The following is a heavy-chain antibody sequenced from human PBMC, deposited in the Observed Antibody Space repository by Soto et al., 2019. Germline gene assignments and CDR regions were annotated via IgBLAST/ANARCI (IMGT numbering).Heavy chain of an antibody. D-gene: IGHD6-6*01. V-gene: IGHV3-23*01. Sequence: PGGSLRLSCGASGFTFSSYAMSWVRQAPGKGLEWVSAISGSGGSTYYADSVKGRFTFSRDNSKNTLYLQMNSLRAEDTAVYYCAKPNYSSSSYYYYGMDVWGQGTTVTVSS. CDR2: ISGSGGST. CDR1: GFTFSSYA. J-gene: IGHJ6*02. CDR3: AKPNYSSSSYYYYGMDV.